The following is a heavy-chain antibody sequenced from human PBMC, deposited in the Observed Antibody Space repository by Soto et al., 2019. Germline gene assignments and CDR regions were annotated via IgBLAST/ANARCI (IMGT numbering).Heavy chain of an antibody. V-gene: IGHV1-69*13. CDR3: AGGIAVRYNWFDP. Sequence: GASVKVSCKASGGTFSSYAISWVRQAPGQGLEWMGGITPIFGTANYAQKFQGRVTITADESTSTAYMELSSLRSEDTAVYYCAGGIAVRYNWFDPWGQGTLVTVSS. J-gene: IGHJ5*02. D-gene: IGHD6-19*01. CDR2: ITPIFGTA. CDR1: GGTFSSYA.